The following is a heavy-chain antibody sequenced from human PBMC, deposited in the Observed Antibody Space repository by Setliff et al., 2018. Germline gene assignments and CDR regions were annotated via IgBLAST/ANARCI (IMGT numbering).Heavy chain of an antibody. D-gene: IGHD1-20*01. CDR2: INTANENT. CDR3: ARYNWNTNWFYP. Sequence: ASVKVSCKASGYTFSSYSMHWVRQAPGQRLEWMGWINTANENTQYSKKFQGRLTITRDTSANTAYMELSSLRSEEPALYYCARYNWNTNWFYPWGQGTLVTVSS. J-gene: IGHJ5*02. V-gene: IGHV1-3*04. CDR1: GYTFSSYS.